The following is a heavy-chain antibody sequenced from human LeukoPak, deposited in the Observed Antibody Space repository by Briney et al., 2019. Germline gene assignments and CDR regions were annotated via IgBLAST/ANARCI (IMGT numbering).Heavy chain of an antibody. CDR1: GFTFSSYG. D-gene: IGHD6-13*01. CDR3: TKAPAGPEYSSSWKFGYNWFDP. CDR2: IGGSGDKT. J-gene: IGHJ5*02. V-gene: IGHV3-23*01. Sequence: GGSLRLSCAASGFTFSSYGMSWVRQAPEKGLEWVSAIGGSGDKTYYADSVKGRFTISRDNSKNTLYLQMNSLRAEDTAIYYCTKAPAGPEYSSSWKFGYNWFDPWGQGTLVTVSS.